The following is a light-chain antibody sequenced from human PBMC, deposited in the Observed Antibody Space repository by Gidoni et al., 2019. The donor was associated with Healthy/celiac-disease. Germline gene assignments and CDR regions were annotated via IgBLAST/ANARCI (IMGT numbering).Light chain of an antibody. CDR2: EVS. CDR1: SSDVGSYNL. CDR3: CSDAGSSTLS. J-gene: IGLJ2*01. Sequence: QSALTQPASVCGSPGQSITISCTGNSSDVGSYNLGDWYQQHPGKAPKLMIYEVSKRPSGVPNRFSGSKSGNTASLTISGLQAEDEADYYCCSDAGSSTLSFGGGTKLTVL. V-gene: IGLV2-23*02.